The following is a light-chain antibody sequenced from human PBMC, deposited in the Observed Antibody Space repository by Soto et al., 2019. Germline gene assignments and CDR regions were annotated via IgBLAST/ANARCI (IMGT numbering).Light chain of an antibody. CDR3: QEYNNWPFT. V-gene: IGKV3-15*01. CDR1: QSLISN. J-gene: IGKJ3*01. Sequence: EVLMAQSPATLSVSPGERVTLSCRASQSLISNYLAWYQQKPGQAPRLLIYGASTRATGIPARFSGSGSGTEFTLTISTLQSEDFAVYYCQEYNNWPFTFGPGTKVDS. CDR2: GAS.